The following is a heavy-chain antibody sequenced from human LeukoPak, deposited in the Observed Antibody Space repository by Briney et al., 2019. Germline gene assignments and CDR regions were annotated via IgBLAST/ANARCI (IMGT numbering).Heavy chain of an antibody. Sequence: PSETLSLTCTVSGGSISSYYWSWIRQPAGKGLEWIGRIYTSGSTNYNPSLKSRVTMSVDTSKNQFSLKLSSVTAADTAVYYCARGNREQLVPFDYYYYYMDVWGKGTTVTVSS. D-gene: IGHD6-6*01. CDR1: GGSISSYY. V-gene: IGHV4-4*07. J-gene: IGHJ6*03. CDR3: ARGNREQLVPFDYYYYYMDV. CDR2: IYTSGST.